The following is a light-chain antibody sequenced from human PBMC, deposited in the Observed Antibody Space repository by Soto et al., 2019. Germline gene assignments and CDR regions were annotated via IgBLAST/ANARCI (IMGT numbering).Light chain of an antibody. CDR3: QHYNNYWGT. CDR2: EAS. J-gene: IGKJ1*01. V-gene: IGKV1-5*03. CDR1: ESIDTW. Sequence: DIQMTQSPPTLSASIGDRVTIACRASESIDTWLAWYQQKPGTAPKLMIYEASTLEDGVPSRFSGAGSGTEFTLTINSLQPDDIATYYCQHYNNYWGTFGQGTKVDIK.